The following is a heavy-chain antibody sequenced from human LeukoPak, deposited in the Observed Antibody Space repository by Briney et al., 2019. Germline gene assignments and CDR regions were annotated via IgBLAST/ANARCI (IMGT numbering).Heavy chain of an antibody. V-gene: IGHV4-59*01. CDR2: IYYTGRA. CDR1: AGSINSNY. J-gene: IGHJ4*02. D-gene: IGHD3-10*01. CDR3: ARGGSYVSMDS. Sequence: PSETLSLTCTVSAGSINSNYWSWIRQPPGKGLEWLGYIYYTGRATYHPSLKSRLTISIDTSGNQFSLNLNSVSAADTAVYYCARGGSYVSMDSWGQGTLVTVSS.